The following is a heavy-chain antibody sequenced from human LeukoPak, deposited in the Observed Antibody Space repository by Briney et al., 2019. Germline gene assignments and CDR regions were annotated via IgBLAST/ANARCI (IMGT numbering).Heavy chain of an antibody. CDR1: GFTFSSYA. V-gene: IGHV3-30*04. D-gene: IGHD6-19*01. J-gene: IGHJ5*02. Sequence: GGSLRLSCAASGFTFSSYAMHWVRQAPGKGLEWVAVISYDGSNKYYADSGKGRFTIDRDNSKNTLYLQMNSLRPEDTAVYYCARAVAVAGSLSYHWLHPWAQGPLVPVPS. CDR2: ISYDGSNK. CDR3: ARAVAVAGSLSYHWLHP.